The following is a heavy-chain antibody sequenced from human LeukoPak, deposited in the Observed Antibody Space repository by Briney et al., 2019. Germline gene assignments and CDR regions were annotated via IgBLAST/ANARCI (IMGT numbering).Heavy chain of an antibody. Sequence: GRSLRLPCAASGFTFSSYRMHWVRQAPGKGLEWVAVISYDGANKYYADSVKGRFTISRDNSKNTLYLQMNSLRVEDTAVYYCARETGSAVGSTDFDYWGQGTLVTVSS. CDR1: GFTFSSYR. CDR3: ARETGSAVGSTDFDY. CDR2: ISYDGANK. D-gene: IGHD4-17*01. V-gene: IGHV3-30-3*01. J-gene: IGHJ4*02.